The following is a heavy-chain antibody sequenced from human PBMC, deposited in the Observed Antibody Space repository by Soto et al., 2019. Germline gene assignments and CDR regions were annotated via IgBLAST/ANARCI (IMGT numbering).Heavy chain of an antibody. Sequence: QVQLQQCGAGLLKPSETLSLACDVYGGSFSGNYWRWIRQPPGKGLEWIGEIDHSGSTHYNPSLKSRVTMSVDASKNHFSLKVISVTAADPAVYYCAAGSGWYEYFDYWGQGYLVTVSS. V-gene: IGHV4-34*01. CDR3: AAGSGWYEYFDY. D-gene: IGHD6-19*01. J-gene: IGHJ4*02. CDR2: IDHSGST. CDR1: GGSFSGNY.